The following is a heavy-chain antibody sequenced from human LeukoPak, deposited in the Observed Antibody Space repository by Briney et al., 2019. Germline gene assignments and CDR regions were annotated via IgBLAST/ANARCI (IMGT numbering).Heavy chain of an antibody. D-gene: IGHD5-18*01. CDR3: ARDSSGYSYVSGAFDI. J-gene: IGHJ3*02. CDR1: GGTFSSYA. Sequence: ASVKVSCKASGGTFSSYAISWVRQAPGQGLEWMGGIIPIFGTANYAQKFQGRVTITADESTSTAYMELSSLRSEDTAVYYCARDSSGYSYVSGAFDIWGQGTMVTVSS. CDR2: IIPIFGTA. V-gene: IGHV1-69*13.